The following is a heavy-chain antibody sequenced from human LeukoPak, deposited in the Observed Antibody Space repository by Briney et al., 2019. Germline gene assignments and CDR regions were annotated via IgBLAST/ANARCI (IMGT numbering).Heavy chain of an antibody. CDR1: GFTFSSYA. V-gene: IGHV3-23*01. CDR2: ISGSGGST. D-gene: IGHD3-9*01. Sequence: HPGGSLRLSCAASGFTFSSYAMSWVRQAPGKGLEWVSAISGSGGSTYYADSVKGRFTISRDNSKNTLYLQMNSLRAEDTAVYYCAKRRYFDWLAPFDYWGQGTLVTVSS. CDR3: AKRRYFDWLAPFDY. J-gene: IGHJ4*02.